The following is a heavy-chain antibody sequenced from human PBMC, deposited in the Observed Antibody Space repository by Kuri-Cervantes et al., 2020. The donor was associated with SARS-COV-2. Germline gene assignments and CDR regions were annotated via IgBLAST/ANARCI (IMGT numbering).Heavy chain of an antibody. Sequence: ASVKVSCKASGYTFTSYGISWVRQAPGQGLEWMGWISAYNGNTNYAQKLQGRVTMTTDTSTSTAYMELSSLRSEDTAVYYCARIYSSGYFNWFDPWGQGTLVTVSS. V-gene: IGHV1-18*01. CDR1: GYTFTSYG. CDR2: ISAYNGNT. D-gene: IGHD3-22*01. J-gene: IGHJ5*02. CDR3: ARIYSSGYFNWFDP.